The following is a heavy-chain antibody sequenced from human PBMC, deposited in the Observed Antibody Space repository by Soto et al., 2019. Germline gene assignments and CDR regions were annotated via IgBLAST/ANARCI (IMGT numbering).Heavy chain of an antibody. Sequence: SETLSLTCTVSGGSISSYYWSWIRQPPGKGLEWIGYIYYSGSTNYNPSLKSRVTISVDTSKNQFSLKLTSVTAADTAVYYCARDFAFGVLDYYYMDVWGRGTPVTVS. J-gene: IGHJ6*03. CDR3: ARDFAFGVLDYYYMDV. CDR1: GGSISSYY. CDR2: IYYSGST. V-gene: IGHV4-59*01. D-gene: IGHD3-10*01.